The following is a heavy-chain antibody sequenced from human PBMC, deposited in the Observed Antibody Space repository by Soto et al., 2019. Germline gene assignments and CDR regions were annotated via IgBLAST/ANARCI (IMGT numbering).Heavy chain of an antibody. V-gene: IGHV4-4*07. CDR1: GPSISGFY. J-gene: IGHJ5*02. D-gene: IGHD1-1*01. Sequence: PSDTLSLNFSGSGPSISGFYWRWIRKSAGKGLEWIGRIYATGTTDYNPSLKSRVMMSVDTSKKQFSLKLRSVTAADTAVYYCVRDGTKTLRDWFDPWGQG. CDR2: IYATGTT. CDR3: VRDGTKTLRDWFDP.